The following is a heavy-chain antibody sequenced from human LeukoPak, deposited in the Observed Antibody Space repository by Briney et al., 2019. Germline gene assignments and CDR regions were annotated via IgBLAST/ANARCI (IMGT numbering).Heavy chain of an antibody. CDR2: NYYSRST. Sequence: SETLSLTCTVSGGSISSSNYYWGWIRQPPGKGLQWIGSNYYSRSTYYNPSLKSRVTMSVDTSKNQFSLKLSSVTAADTAVYYCARWVIGWYLDYWGQGTLVTVSS. D-gene: IGHD2-21*01. V-gene: IGHV4-39*01. CDR3: ARWVIGWYLDY. J-gene: IGHJ4*02. CDR1: GGSISSSNYY.